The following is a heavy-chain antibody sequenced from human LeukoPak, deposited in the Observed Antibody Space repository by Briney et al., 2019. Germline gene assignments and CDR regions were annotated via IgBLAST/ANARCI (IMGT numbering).Heavy chain of an antibody. D-gene: IGHD2-15*01. CDR1: GGSISSYY. CDR2: IYYSGST. J-gene: IGHJ6*03. CDR3: ARGLELLLDYYYYMDV. V-gene: IGHV4-59*12. Sequence: SETLSLTCTVSGGSISSYYWSWIRQPPGKGLEWIGYIYYSGSTNYNPSLKSRVTISVDTSKNQFSLKLSSVTAADTAVYYCARGLELLLDYYYYMDVWGKGTTVTVSS.